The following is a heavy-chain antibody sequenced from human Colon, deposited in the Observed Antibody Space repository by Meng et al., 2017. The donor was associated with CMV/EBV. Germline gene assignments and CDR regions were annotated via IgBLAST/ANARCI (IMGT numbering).Heavy chain of an antibody. Sequence: GGPLRLSCAASGFTFSSYAMSWVRQAPGKGLEWVSAISGSGGSTYYADSVKGRFTISRDNSKNTLYLQMNSLRAEDTAVYYCAKYIVVVPAAIKLTYYYGMDVWGQGTTVTVSS. CDR3: AKYIVVVPAAIKLTYYYGMDV. CDR1: GFTFSSYA. CDR2: ISGSGGST. V-gene: IGHV3-23*01. D-gene: IGHD2-2*02. J-gene: IGHJ6*02.